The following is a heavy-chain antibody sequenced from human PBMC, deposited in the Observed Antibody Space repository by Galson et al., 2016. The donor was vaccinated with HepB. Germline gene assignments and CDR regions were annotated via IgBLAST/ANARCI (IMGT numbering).Heavy chain of an antibody. Sequence: SLRLSCAASGFSVNHNYMTWVRQAPGKGLEWVSLIYSGGNTNYAVSVKGRFTISRDSSKNTLYLQMNSLRTEDTAMYYCATVNYISGTHYWGQGTLVTVSS. CDR2: IYSGGNT. CDR3: ATVNYISGTHY. J-gene: IGHJ4*02. D-gene: IGHD3-10*01. CDR1: GFSVNHNY. V-gene: IGHV3-53*01.